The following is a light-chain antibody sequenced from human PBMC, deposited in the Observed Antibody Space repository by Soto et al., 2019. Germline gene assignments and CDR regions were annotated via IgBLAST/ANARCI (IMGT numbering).Light chain of an antibody. CDR1: QSVSSSY. J-gene: IGKJ1*01. V-gene: IGKV3-20*01. CDR2: GAS. CDR3: QQYGSSPIT. Sequence: EIVLTQYPGTLSWSPGERATLSCRASQSVSSSYLAWYQQKPGQAPRLLIYGASSRATGIPDRFSGSGSGTDFTLTISRLEPEDFAVYFCQQYGSSPITFGQGTKVDIK.